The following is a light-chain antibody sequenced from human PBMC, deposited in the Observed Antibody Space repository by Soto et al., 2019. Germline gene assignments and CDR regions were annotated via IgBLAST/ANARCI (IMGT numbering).Light chain of an antibody. CDR2: DAS. CDR1: ERVSSY. V-gene: IGKV3-11*01. Sequence: EMVLTQSPATLSLSPGERVTLSCRASERVSSYLALYQQQPGQAPRLLIYDASNRATGIPARFSGSGSGTDFTLTISSLEPEDFAVYYCQQRSSLPPTFGQGTKVEIK. J-gene: IGKJ1*01. CDR3: QQRSSLPPT.